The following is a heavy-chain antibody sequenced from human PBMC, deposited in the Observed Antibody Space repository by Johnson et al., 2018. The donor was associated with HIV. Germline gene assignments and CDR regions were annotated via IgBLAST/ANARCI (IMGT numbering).Heavy chain of an antibody. CDR2: IYSGGST. CDR3: ARLSVAGDAFDI. D-gene: IGHD6-19*01. CDR1: GFTVSNNY. V-gene: IGHV3-66*04. J-gene: IGHJ3*02. Sequence: VQLVESGGGVVQPGRSLRLSCAASGFTVSNNYMSWVRQAPGKGLEWVSVIYSGGSTYYADSVQGRFTISIDNSKNPLYLQMNSLRAEDTAVYYCARLSVAGDAFDIWGQGTMVTVSS.